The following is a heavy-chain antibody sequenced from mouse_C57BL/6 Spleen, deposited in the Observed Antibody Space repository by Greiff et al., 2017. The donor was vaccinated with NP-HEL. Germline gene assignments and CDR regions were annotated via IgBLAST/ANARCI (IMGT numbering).Heavy chain of an antibody. D-gene: IGHD1-2*01. CDR1: GYSFTGYY. V-gene: IGHV1-42*01. CDR3: ARRENHYDGGFAY. J-gene: IGHJ3*01. CDR2: INPSTGGT. Sequence: VQLQQSGPELVKPGASVKISCKASGYSFTGYYMNWVKQSPEKSLEWIGEINPSTGGTTYNQKFKAKATLTVDKSSSTAYMQLKSLTSEDSAVYYCARRENHYDGGFAYWGQGTLVTVSA.